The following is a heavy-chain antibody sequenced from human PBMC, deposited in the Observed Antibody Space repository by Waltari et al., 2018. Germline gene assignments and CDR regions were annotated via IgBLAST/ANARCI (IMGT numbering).Heavy chain of an antibody. Sequence: QVQLVQSGAEVKKPGSSVKVSCKASGGTFSSYAISWVRQAPGQGLEWMGGILPICGTANDAQKFQGRVTITADESTSTAYMGLSSLRSEDTAVYYCARGLALSSGCPPGDWGQGTLVTVSS. CDR3: ARGLALSSGCPPGD. D-gene: IGHD6-19*01. V-gene: IGHV1-69*01. CDR2: ILPICGTA. CDR1: GGTFSSYA. J-gene: IGHJ4*02.